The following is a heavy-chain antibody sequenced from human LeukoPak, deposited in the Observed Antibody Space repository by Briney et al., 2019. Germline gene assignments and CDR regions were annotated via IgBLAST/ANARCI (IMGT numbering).Heavy chain of an antibody. CDR1: GFSFSSHG. D-gene: IGHD3-9*01. J-gene: IGHJ5*02. Sequence: GGTLRLSCAASGFSFSSHGMSWVRQAPGKGLEWVSGIIGGAGGTYYADSVKGRFTISRDNSKNTLYLQMNSLRAEDTAVYYCAKGDILLDPWGQGTLVTVSS. V-gene: IGHV3-23*01. CDR3: AKGDILLDP. CDR2: IIGGAGGT.